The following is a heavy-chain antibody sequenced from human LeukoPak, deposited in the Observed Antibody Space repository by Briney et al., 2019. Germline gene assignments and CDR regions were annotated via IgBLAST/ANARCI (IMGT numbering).Heavy chain of an antibody. V-gene: IGHV4-61*01. D-gene: IGHD4-17*01. CDR1: GGSVSSTTYY. CDR2: ISYSGFT. Sequence: SETLSLTCTVSGGSVSSTTYYWSWIRQPPGKGLEWLGFISYSGFTKYSPSLESRVTISVDTSRNQFTLRLISVTAADTALYYCARVNTVTAGVLWYFDYWGQGTLVTVSS. CDR3: ARVNTVTAGVLWYFDY. J-gene: IGHJ4*02.